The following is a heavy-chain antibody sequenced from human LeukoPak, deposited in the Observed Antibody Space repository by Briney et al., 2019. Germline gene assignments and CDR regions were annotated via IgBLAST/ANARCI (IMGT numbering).Heavy chain of an antibody. Sequence: PGGSLRLSCAAPGFSFSNYAMHWVRQAPGKGLEWVAFISYDGGNKYYADSVKGRFTISRDNPKNTLYLQMNSLRAEDTAVYYCATRGSTWYVLGDYWGQGTLVTVSS. CDR2: ISYDGGNK. V-gene: IGHV3-30-3*01. D-gene: IGHD1-26*01. CDR1: GFSFSNYA. CDR3: ATRGSTWYVLGDY. J-gene: IGHJ4*02.